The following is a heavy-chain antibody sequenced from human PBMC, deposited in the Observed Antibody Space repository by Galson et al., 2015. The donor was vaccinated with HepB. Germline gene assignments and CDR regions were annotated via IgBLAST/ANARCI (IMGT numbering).Heavy chain of an antibody. CDR3: GRGGHIVVVPAAPTTGWFDP. V-gene: IGHV1-3*01. CDR2: INAGNGNT. Sequence: SVKVSCKASGYTFTSYAMHWVRKAPGQRLEWMGWINAGNGNTKYSQKFQGRVTITRDTSASTAYMELSSLRSEDTAVYYCGRGGHIVVVPAAPTTGWFDPWGQGTLVTVSS. CDR1: GYTFTSYA. J-gene: IGHJ5*02. D-gene: IGHD2-2*01.